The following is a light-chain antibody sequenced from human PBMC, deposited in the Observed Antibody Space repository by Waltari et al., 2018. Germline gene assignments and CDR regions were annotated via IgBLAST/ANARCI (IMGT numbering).Light chain of an antibody. Sequence: SYVLTQLSSMSVTPGQTARIVCGGRHIGTKAVHWYQRKAGQAPLLVLHDDDTRPSGYPGRFSGTNSGDTATLTISGVEAEDEADYFCQVWDSHTVVFGGGTNLTVL. CDR2: DDD. V-gene: IGLV3-21*02. CDR1: HIGTKA. CDR3: QVWDSHTVV. J-gene: IGLJ2*01.